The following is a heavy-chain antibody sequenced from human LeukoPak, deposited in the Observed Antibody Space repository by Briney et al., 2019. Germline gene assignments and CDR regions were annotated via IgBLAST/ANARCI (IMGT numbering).Heavy chain of an antibody. CDR2: FYYSGNT. D-gene: IGHD1-26*01. CDR1: GGSISGSY. Sequence: SETLSLTCTVSGGSISGSYWSWIRQPPGKGLEWIGSFYYSGNTNYNPSLKSRATISVDTSKNQFSLNLSSVTAADTAVYYCARDPYRDNFFDPWGQGTLVTVSS. J-gene: IGHJ5*02. CDR3: ARDPYRDNFFDP. V-gene: IGHV4-59*01.